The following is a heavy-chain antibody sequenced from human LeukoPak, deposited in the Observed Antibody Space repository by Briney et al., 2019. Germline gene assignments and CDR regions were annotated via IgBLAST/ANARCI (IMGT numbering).Heavy chain of an antibody. Sequence: GGSLRLSCAASGFTFSSYGMHWVRQAPGKGLEWVAFIRYDGSNKYYAGSVKGRFTISRDNSKNTLYLQMNSLRAEDTAVYYCAKERDTAMVTIDYWGQGTLVTVSS. CDR2: IRYDGSNK. V-gene: IGHV3-30*02. CDR1: GFTFSSYG. D-gene: IGHD5-18*01. CDR3: AKERDTAMVTIDY. J-gene: IGHJ4*02.